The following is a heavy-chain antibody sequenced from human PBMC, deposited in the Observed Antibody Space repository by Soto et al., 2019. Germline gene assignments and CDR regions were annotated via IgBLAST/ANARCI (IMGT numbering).Heavy chain of an antibody. J-gene: IGHJ5*02. CDR1: GFTFSNAW. V-gene: IGHV3-15*01. D-gene: IGHD6-6*01. Sequence: PGGSLRLSFAASGFTFSNAWMSWVREALGKGLEWVGRIKSKTDGGTTDYAAPVKGRFTISRDDSKNTLYLQMNSLITEDTAVYYCTTDRGIAARFGFDPWGQGTLVTVSS. CDR2: IKSKTDGGTT. CDR3: TTDRGIAARFGFDP.